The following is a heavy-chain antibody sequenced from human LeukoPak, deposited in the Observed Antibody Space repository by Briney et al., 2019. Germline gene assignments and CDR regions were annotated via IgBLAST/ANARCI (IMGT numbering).Heavy chain of an antibody. CDR3: ARPYSSGWDYDY. D-gene: IGHD6-19*01. J-gene: IGHJ4*02. CDR2: IFHSGST. V-gene: IGHV4-59*12. CDR1: SGSFGTNY. Sequence: SETLSLTCTVSSGSFGTNYWSWIRQPPGKGLEWIGYIFHSGSTNYNPSLKSRVTISVDTSKNQFSLKLSSVTAADTAVYYCARPYSSGWDYDYWGQGTLVTVSS.